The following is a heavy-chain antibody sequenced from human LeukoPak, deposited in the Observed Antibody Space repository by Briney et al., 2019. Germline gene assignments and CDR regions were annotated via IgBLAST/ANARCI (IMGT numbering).Heavy chain of an antibody. CDR1: GFTFDDYA. CDR2: ISWNSGSI. CDR3: AKDRGYSYGGFVDY. Sequence: GGSLRLSCAVSGFTFDDYAMHWVRQAPGKGLEWVSGISWNSGSIGYADSVKGRFTISRDNAKNSLYLQMNSLRAEDTALYYCAKDRGYSYGGFVDYWGQGTLVTVSS. V-gene: IGHV3-9*01. D-gene: IGHD5-18*01. J-gene: IGHJ4*02.